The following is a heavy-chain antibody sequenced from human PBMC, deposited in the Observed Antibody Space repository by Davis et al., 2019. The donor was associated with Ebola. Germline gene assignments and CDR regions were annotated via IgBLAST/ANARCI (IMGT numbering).Heavy chain of an antibody. J-gene: IGHJ6*02. CDR3: ARDHPIDDILTGYILLSYYYYGMDV. V-gene: IGHV1-18*01. CDR2: ISAYNGNT. Sequence: ASVKVSCKASAGTFSSYAISWVRQAPGQGLEWMGWISAYNGNTNYAQKLQGRVTMTTDTSTSTAYMELRSLRSDDTAVYYCARDHPIDDILTGYILLSYYYYGMDVWGQGTTVTVSS. CDR1: AGTFSSYA. D-gene: IGHD3-9*01.